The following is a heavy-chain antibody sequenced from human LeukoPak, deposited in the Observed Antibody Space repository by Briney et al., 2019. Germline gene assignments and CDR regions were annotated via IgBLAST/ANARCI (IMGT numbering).Heavy chain of an antibody. Sequence: ASVNVSCKASGYTFTIYGISWVRQAPGQGLEWMGWISAYNGNTNYAQKLQGRVTMTTDTSTSTAYMELRSLRSDVTAVYYCARGGETLRYSEFDPWGQGTLVTVSS. V-gene: IGHV1-18*01. CDR1: GYTFTIYG. D-gene: IGHD3-9*01. CDR3: ARGGETLRYSEFDP. CDR2: ISAYNGNT. J-gene: IGHJ5*02.